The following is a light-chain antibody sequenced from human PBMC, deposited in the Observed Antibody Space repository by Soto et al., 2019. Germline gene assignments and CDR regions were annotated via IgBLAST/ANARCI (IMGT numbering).Light chain of an antibody. V-gene: IGKV4-1*01. CDR3: EQYDSSPLT. CDR2: WAS. J-gene: IGKJ4*01. Sequence: DIVMTQSPDSLAVSLGERATINCKSSQSVLYSSNNKNNLAWYQQKPGQPPKLLIYWASTRESGVPDRFSGSGSGTDFTLTISSLQAADVAVYYCEQYDSSPLTFGGGTKVEIK. CDR1: QSVLYSSNNKNN.